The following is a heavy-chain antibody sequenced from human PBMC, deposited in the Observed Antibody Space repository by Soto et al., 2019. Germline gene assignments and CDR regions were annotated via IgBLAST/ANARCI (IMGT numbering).Heavy chain of an antibody. D-gene: IGHD3-10*01. J-gene: IGHJ3*02. Sequence: QVQLVEAGGGLVKPGGSLRLSCVASGFTFTDYYMSWIRQAPGKGLEWLSYISSSGSTLYYADSVKGRFTISRDNAKNSLYLQMNSLRAEDTAVYYCARENRPRITDIWGQGTMVTVSS. CDR2: ISSSGSTL. V-gene: IGHV3-11*01. CDR1: GFTFTDYY. CDR3: ARENRPRITDI.